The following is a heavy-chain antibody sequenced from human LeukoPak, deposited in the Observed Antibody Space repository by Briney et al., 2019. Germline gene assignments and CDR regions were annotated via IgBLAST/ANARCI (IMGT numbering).Heavy chain of an antibody. D-gene: IGHD3-10*01. V-gene: IGHV1-2*02. CDR1: GYTFTDSY. CDR2: INPKTGGT. CDR3: ARDGRLTIFVRGIITEGSPPKN. J-gene: IGHJ4*02. Sequence: ASVKVSCKASGYTFTDSYMHWVRQAPGQGLEWMGWINPKTGGTNYAQRFQDRLTMTRDTSIRTAYMELNSLRSDDTAVYYCARDGRLTIFVRGIITEGSPPKNWGQGTLVTVSS.